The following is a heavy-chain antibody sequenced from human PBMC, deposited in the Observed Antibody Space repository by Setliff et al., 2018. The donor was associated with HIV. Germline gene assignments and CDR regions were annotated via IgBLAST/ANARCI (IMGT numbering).Heavy chain of an antibody. CDR2: IYYSGST. CDR3: ARLRGSYDFSNWFDP. D-gene: IGHD3-3*01. Sequence: SETLSLTCTVSGGSIRSHYWSWIRQPPGKRLEWIGYIYYSGSTNYNPSLKSRVTISVDTAKNQFALKLSSVTAADTAVYYCARLRGSYDFSNWFDPWGQGTQVTVSS. V-gene: IGHV4-59*11. CDR1: GGSIRSHY. J-gene: IGHJ5*02.